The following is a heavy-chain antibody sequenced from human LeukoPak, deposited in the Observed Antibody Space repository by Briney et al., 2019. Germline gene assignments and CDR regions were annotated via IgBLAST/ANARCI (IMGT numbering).Heavy chain of an antibody. D-gene: IGHD6-13*01. J-gene: IGHJ4*02. Sequence: GGSLRLSCAASGFTFSSYAMNWVRQAPGKGLEWVSAISGSGGSTYYADSVKGRFTISRDNSKNTLYLQMNSLRAEDTAVYYCAKAKPGIAAAGTRIRYYFDYWGQGTLVTVSS. CDR3: AKAKPGIAAAGTRIRYYFDY. CDR2: ISGSGGST. V-gene: IGHV3-23*01. CDR1: GFTFSSYA.